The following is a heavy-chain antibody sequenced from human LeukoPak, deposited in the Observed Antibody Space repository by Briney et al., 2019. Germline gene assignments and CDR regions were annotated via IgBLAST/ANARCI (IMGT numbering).Heavy chain of an antibody. CDR1: GGSISSYY. CDR2: IYYSGST. D-gene: IGHD1-14*01. Sequence: PSETLSLTCTVSGGSISSYYWSWIRQPPGKGLEWIGYIYYSGSTNYNPSLKSRVTISVDTSKNQFSLKLSSVTAADTAVYYRARFTVPEAFDIWGQGTMVTVSS. J-gene: IGHJ3*02. CDR3: ARFTVPEAFDI. V-gene: IGHV4-59*01.